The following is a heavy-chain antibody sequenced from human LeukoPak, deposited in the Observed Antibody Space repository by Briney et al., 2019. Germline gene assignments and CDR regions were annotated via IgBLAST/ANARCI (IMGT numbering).Heavy chain of an antibody. CDR3: ARDLSFYDSSGYYYLQRYFDL. Sequence: SETLSLTCTVSGYSISSGYYWGWIRQPPGKGLEWIGSIYHSGSTYYNPSLKSRVTISVDTSKNQFSLKPSSVTAADTAVYYCARDLSFYDSSGYYYLQRYFDLWGRGTLVTVSS. CDR2: IYHSGST. J-gene: IGHJ2*01. D-gene: IGHD3-22*01. V-gene: IGHV4-38-2*02. CDR1: GYSISSGYY.